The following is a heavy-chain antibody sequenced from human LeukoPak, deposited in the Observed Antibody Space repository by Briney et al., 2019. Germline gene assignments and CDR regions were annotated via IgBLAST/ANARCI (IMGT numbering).Heavy chain of an antibody. CDR3: ARPFDGLFDY. D-gene: IGHD3-9*01. Sequence: PSETLSLTCTVSGGSISSYYWSWIRQPPGKGLEWIGYIYYSGSTNYNPSLKSRVTISVDTSKNQFSLKLISVTAADTAVYYCARPFDGLFDYWGQGTLVTVSS. V-gene: IGHV4-59*08. CDR1: GGSISSYY. J-gene: IGHJ4*02. CDR2: IYYSGST.